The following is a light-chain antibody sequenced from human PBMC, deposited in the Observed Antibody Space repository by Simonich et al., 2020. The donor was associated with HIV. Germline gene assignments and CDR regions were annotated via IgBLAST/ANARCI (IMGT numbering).Light chain of an antibody. CDR1: QSVLYSSNNKNY. V-gene: IGKV4-1*01. CDR3: QQYYSTPWT. J-gene: IGKJ1*01. Sequence: DLVMTQSPDSLAVSLGERATINCKSSQSVLYSSNNKNYLAWYQQKPGQPPKLLIYWASTRESGVPDRFSGSGSGPDFTLTISSLQAEDVAVYYCQQYYSTPWTFGQGTKVEIK. CDR2: WAS.